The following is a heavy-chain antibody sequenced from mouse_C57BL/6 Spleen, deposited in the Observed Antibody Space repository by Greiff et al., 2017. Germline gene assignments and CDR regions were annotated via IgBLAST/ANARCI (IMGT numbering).Heavy chain of an antibody. J-gene: IGHJ3*01. CDR1: GFSLTSYG. D-gene: IGHD2-5*01. CDR2: IWSGGST. V-gene: IGHV2-2*01. CDR3: ARGHSYYSNFPFAY. Sequence: VQLVESGPGLVQPSQSLSITCTVSGFSLTSYGVHWVRQSPGKGLEWLGVIWSGGSTDYTAAFISRLSISKDNSKSQVFFKMNSLQADDTAIYYCARGHSYYSNFPFAYWGQGTLVTVSA.